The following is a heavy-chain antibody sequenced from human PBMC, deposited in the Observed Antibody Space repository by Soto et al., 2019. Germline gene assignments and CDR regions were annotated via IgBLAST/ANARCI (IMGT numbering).Heavy chain of an antibody. CDR2: IYYSGST. Sequence: SETLSLTCTVSVGSISSGGYYWSWIRQHPGKGLEWIGYIYYSGSTYYNPSLKSRVTISVDTSKNQFSLKLSSVTAADTAVYYCARITGGVGATKVPLFDYWGQGTLVTVSS. CDR3: ARITGGVGATKVPLFDY. D-gene: IGHD1-26*01. V-gene: IGHV4-31*03. J-gene: IGHJ4*02. CDR1: VGSISSGGYY.